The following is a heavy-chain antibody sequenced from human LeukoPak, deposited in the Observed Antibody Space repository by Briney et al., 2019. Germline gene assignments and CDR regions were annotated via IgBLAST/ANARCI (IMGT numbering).Heavy chain of an antibody. V-gene: IGHV3-30*02. D-gene: IGHD3-3*01. CDR3: VRWSGAYPLYYLDY. Sequence: GGSLRLSCATSGYTFSSHGLHWVRQAPGKGLECVASIRHDGGDKYYSESVKGRFTISKDNTKNRLFLYMNSLRPEDTAVYYCVRWSGAYPLYYLDYWGQGTLVTVSS. CDR1: GYTFSSHG. J-gene: IGHJ4*02. CDR2: IRHDGGDK.